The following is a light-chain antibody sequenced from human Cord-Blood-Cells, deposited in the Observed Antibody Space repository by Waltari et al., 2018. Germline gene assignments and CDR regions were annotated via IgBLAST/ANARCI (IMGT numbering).Light chain of an antibody. CDR1: NIGSKS. J-gene: IGLJ1*01. V-gene: IGLV3-21*04. CDR3: QVWDSSSDHYV. CDR2: YDN. Sequence: SYVLTQPPSVSVAPGTTARITCGGNNIGSKSVHWYQQKPGQAPVLVIYYDNDRPSGIPERFSGSNSGNTATLTISRVEAGDEADYYCQVWDSSSDHYVFGTGTKVTVL.